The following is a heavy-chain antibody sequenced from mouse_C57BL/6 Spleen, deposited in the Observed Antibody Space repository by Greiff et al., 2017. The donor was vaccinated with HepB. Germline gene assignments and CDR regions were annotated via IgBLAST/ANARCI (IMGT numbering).Heavy chain of an antibody. CDR1: GYNFTSYW. D-gene: IGHD2-2*01. CDR3: ARNGYDVDY. Sequence: VQLQQPGAELVRPGSSVKLSCKASGYNFTSYWMDWVKQRPGQGLEWIGNIYPSDSETHYNQKFKDKATLTVDKSSSTAYMQLSSLTSEDSAVYYCARNGYDVDYWGQGTTLTVSS. J-gene: IGHJ2*01. V-gene: IGHV1-61*01. CDR2: IYPSDSET.